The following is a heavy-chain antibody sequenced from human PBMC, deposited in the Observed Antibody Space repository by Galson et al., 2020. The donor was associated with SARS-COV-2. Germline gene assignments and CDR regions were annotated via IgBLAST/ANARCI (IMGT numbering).Heavy chain of an antibody. CDR3: ARERYCSSTSCYEYFDL. D-gene: IGHD2-2*01. J-gene: IGHJ2*01. Sequence: GESLKISCAASGFTFSSYSMNWVRQAPGKGLEWVSSISSSSSYIYYADSVKGRFTISRDNAKNSLYQQMNSLRAEDTAVYYCARERYCSSTSCYEYFDLWGRGTLVTVSS. V-gene: IGHV3-21*01. CDR1: GFTFSSYS. CDR2: ISSSSSYI.